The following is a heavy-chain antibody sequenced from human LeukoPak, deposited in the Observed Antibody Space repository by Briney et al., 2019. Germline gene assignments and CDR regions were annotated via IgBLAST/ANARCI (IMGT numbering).Heavy chain of an antibody. J-gene: IGHJ5*02. Sequence: GASVKVSCKTSGDTFTDYYIHWVRQAPGQGLEWMGWINPNSGGTNYAQKFQGRVTMTRDTSTSTVYMELSSLRSEDTAVYYCARGAYYYDSSGWIRLEDNWFDPWGQGTLVTVSS. D-gene: IGHD3-22*01. CDR3: ARGAYYYDSSGWIRLEDNWFDP. CDR1: GDTFTDYY. V-gene: IGHV1-2*02. CDR2: INPNSGGT.